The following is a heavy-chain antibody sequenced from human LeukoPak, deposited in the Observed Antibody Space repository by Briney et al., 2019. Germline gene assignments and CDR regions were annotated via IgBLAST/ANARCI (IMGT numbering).Heavy chain of an antibody. CDR3: AKYGSGQLWLLGWYFDF. CDR1: GYTFYNYA. CDR2: ISHDGAST. J-gene: IGHJ2*01. D-gene: IGHD3-16*01. V-gene: IGHV3-23*01. Sequence: GGSLRLSCAASGYTFYNYAVTWVRQAPGKGLEWVSSISHDGASTHYADSVKGRFTISRDNSKNTVFLQMDSLRAEDTAVYFCAKYGSGQLWLLGWYFDFWGRSTLVSVSS.